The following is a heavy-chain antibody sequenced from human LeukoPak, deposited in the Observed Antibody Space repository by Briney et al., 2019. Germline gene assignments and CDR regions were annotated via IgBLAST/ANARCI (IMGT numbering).Heavy chain of an antibody. CDR3: ARDDYYDSSGDRDY. Sequence: ASVKVSCKASGYTFTRFGISWVRQAPGQGLEWMGWIRVTSGDANYAQQLQGRVTMTADTSTRTVYMELRSLRSDDTAVYYCARDDYYDSSGDRDYWGQGTLVTVSS. V-gene: IGHV1-18*01. CDR2: IRVTSGDA. D-gene: IGHD3-22*01. CDR1: GYTFTRFG. J-gene: IGHJ4*02.